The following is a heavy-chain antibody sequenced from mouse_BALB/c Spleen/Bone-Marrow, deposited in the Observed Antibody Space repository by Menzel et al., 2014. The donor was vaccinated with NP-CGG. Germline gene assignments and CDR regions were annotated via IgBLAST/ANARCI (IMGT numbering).Heavy chain of an antibody. CDR3: ATYDGYYFDY. D-gene: IGHD2-3*01. V-gene: IGHV3-8*02. CDR1: GDSIASGY. Sequence: EVKVVESGPSLVKPSQTLSLPCSVTGDSIASGYWNWIRKFPGNKLEYMGYISYSGSTYYSPSLKSRISITRDTSKNQYYLQLNSVTTEDTATYYCATYDGYYFDYWGQGTTLTVSS. CDR2: ISYSGST. J-gene: IGHJ2*01.